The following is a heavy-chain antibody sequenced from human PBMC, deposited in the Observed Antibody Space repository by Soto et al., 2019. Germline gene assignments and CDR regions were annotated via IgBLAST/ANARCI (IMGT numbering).Heavy chain of an antibody. V-gene: IGHV3-33*01. CDR1: GYDFGSHG. J-gene: IGHJ4*02. CDR3: ARTFGYRPDC. D-gene: IGHD3-16*01. Sequence: QVQLVESGGGVVQPGRSLRLSCAGSGYDFGSHGIHWVRQAPGRGLEWLAVVWFDGSKEYYADSVKGRFTVSKDNSINTAYLQINSLRVDDTAVYYCARTFGYRPDCWGQGTLVTVSS. CDR2: VWFDGSKE.